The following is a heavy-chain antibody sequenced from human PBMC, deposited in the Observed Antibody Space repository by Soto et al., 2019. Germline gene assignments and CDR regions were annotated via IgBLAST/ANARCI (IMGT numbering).Heavy chain of an antibody. D-gene: IGHD3-22*01. J-gene: IGHJ1*01. CDR2: IYHRGTT. V-gene: IGHV4-30-2*01. Sequence: KTSETLSLTCAVSGGSVSGSRYSWTWIRQPPGKGLEWIGDIYHRGTTYYNPSLRSRVTISEDKAKKQVSLTLASVTAADAGVYFCARGADSIGFFSPWDVPEYIPVWGQGTLVTVSS. CDR1: GGSVSGSRYS. CDR3: ARGADSIGFFSPWDVPEYIPV.